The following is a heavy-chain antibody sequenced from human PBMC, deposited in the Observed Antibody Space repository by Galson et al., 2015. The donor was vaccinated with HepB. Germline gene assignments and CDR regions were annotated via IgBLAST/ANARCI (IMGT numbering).Heavy chain of an antibody. D-gene: IGHD6-19*01. CDR1: GFTFSSYW. CDR2: IKQDGSEK. CDR3: ARRMEQWLATNLNYFDY. Sequence: SLRLSCAASGFTFSSYWMSWVRQAPGKGLEWVANIKQDGSEKYYVDSVKGRFTIPRDDAKNSLYLQMNSLRAEDTAVYYCARRMEQWLATNLNYFDYWGQGTLVTVSS. J-gene: IGHJ4*02. V-gene: IGHV3-7*03.